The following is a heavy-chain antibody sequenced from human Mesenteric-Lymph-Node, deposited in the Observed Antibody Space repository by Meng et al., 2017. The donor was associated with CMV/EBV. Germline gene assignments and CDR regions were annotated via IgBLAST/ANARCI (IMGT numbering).Heavy chain of an antibody. J-gene: IGHJ4*02. CDR3: GRGTGELDY. V-gene: IGHV3-11*01. CDR1: GFTFRDYY. CDR2: TSSSGSTI. Sequence: GESLKISCAASGFTFRDYYMSWLRQAPGKGLEWVSYTSSSGSTIYYADSVKGRFTISRDNAKNSLYLQMNSLRAEDTAVYYCGRGTGELDYWGQGTLVTVSS. D-gene: IGHD7-27*01.